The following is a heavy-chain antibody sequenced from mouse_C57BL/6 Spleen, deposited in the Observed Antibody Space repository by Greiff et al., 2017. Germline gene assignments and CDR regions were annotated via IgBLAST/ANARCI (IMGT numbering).Heavy chain of an antibody. CDR2: FYPGSGSI. D-gene: IGHD1-1*01. Sequence: QVQLQQSGAELVKPGASVKLSCKASGYTFTEYTIHWVKQRSGQGLEWIGWFYPGSGSIKYNAKFQDKATLTADTSSSTVYMELSRLTSEDSAVYFWERHERATTVVATDYAMDYWGQGTSVTVSS. V-gene: IGHV1-62-2*01. J-gene: IGHJ4*01. CDR3: ERHERATTVVATDYAMDY. CDR1: GYTFTEYT.